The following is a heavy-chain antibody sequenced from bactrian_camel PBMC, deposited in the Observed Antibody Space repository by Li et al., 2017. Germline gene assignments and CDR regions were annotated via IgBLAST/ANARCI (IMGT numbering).Heavy chain of an antibody. J-gene: IGHJ4*01. D-gene: IGHD6*01. Sequence: HVQLVESGGGSVQAGGSLRLTCKVSGHSRGSNCVGWYRLPPGRAPAEREGIAAIRRDGGETWYAASVKGRYTISRDNAKNTLYLQLNDLKTDDTAMYFCACDGGSWSGWGQGTQVTVS. CDR1: GHSRGSNC. CDR2: IRRDGGET. V-gene: IGHV3S54*01. CDR3: ACDGGSWSG.